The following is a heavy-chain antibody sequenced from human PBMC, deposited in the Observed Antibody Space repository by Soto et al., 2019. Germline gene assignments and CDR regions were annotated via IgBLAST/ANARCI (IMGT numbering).Heavy chain of an antibody. Sequence: QVQLVQSGAEVKKPGASVKVSCKASGYTFTSYDINWVRQAPGQGLEWMGWMNPNSANTGYAQKFQGRVTKTRNTTISTAYMGLSRLRFEDTAVYYCAREGVRGMDVWGQGTTVTVSS. J-gene: IGHJ6*02. V-gene: IGHV1-8*01. D-gene: IGHD3-16*01. CDR3: AREGVRGMDV. CDR1: GYTFTSYD. CDR2: MNPNSANT.